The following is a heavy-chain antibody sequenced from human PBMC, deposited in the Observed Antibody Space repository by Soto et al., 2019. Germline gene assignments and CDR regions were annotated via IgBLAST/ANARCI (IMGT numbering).Heavy chain of an antibody. CDR3: NTDIPYYYDSSGPDY. CDR1: GFTFSNAW. CDR2: IKSKTDGGTT. Sequence: NPGGSLRLSCAASGFTFSNAWMSWVRQAPGKGLEWVGRIKSKTDGGTTDYAAPVKGRFTISRDDSKNTLYLQMNSLKTEDTAVYYCNTDIPYYYDSSGPDYWGQGTLVTVSS. D-gene: IGHD3-22*01. V-gene: IGHV3-15*01. J-gene: IGHJ4*02.